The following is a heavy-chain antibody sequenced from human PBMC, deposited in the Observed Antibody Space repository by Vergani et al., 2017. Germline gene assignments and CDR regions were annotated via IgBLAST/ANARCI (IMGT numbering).Heavy chain of an antibody. Sequence: QVQLQESGPGLVKPSETLSLPCTVSGSSISSGYSWGWIRQPPGKGLEWIGSIYHSGSTYYNPSLKSRVTISVDTSKNQFSLKLSSVTAADTAVYYCARDGNYYGSGSYYQNWFDPWGQGTLVTVSS. D-gene: IGHD3-10*01. CDR2: IYHSGST. V-gene: IGHV4-38-2*02. J-gene: IGHJ5*02. CDR1: GSSISSGYS. CDR3: ARDGNYYGSGSYYQNWFDP.